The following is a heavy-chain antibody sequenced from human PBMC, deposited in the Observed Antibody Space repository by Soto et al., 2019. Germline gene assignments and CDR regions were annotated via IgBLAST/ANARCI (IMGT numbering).Heavy chain of an antibody. Sequence: PGRSLRLSCAAPGLTFSSHAMSWVRQAPAKGLEWVSAISGSGRITYYADSVKGRFTISSDNSKNTVYLQMNSLRAEDTAVYYCARLHSGYDYYFDYWGQGTLVTFSS. CDR3: ARLHSGYDYYFDY. J-gene: IGHJ4*02. D-gene: IGHD5-12*01. CDR1: GLTFSSHA. CDR2: ISGSGRIT. V-gene: IGHV3-23*01.